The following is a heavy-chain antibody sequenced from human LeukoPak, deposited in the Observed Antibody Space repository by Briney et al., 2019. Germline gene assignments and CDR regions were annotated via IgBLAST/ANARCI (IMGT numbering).Heavy chain of an antibody. V-gene: IGHV1-2*02. Sequence: GDSVKVSRKASGYTFTGYYIHWVRQAPGQGLEWMGWINPNSGGPNYAQKFQGRVTMTRDTSIGTAYMEMSRLRSDDTAVYYCARDVSAGGTNWFDPWGQGTLVTVSS. CDR3: ARDVSAGGTNWFDP. J-gene: IGHJ5*02. D-gene: IGHD3-16*01. CDR2: INPNSGGP. CDR1: GYTFTGYY.